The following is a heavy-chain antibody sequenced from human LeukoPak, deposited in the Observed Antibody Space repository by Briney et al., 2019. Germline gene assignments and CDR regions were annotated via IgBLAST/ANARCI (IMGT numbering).Heavy chain of an antibody. D-gene: IGHD1-26*01. CDR3: ARSQWELLDFDY. CDR1: GFTFSSYA. J-gene: IGHJ4*02. Sequence: GGSLRLFCAASGFTFSSYAMSWVRQAPGKGLEWVANIKQDGSEKYYVDSVKGRFTISRDNAKNSLYLQMNSLRAEDTAVYYCARSQWELLDFDYWGQGTLVTVSS. V-gene: IGHV3-7*01. CDR2: IKQDGSEK.